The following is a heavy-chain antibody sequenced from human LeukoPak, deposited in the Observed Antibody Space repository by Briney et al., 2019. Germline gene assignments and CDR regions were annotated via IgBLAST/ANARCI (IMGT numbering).Heavy chain of an antibody. Sequence: GGSLRLSCAASGFTFSSYAMSWVRQAPGKGLEGVSAISGSGGSTYYADSVKGRFTISRDNSKDTLYLQMNSLRAEDTAVYYCAKEMGSSTSWVCDYWGQGTLVTVSS. CDR2: ISGSGGST. CDR1: GFTFSSYA. D-gene: IGHD2-2*01. CDR3: AKEMGSSTSWVCDY. J-gene: IGHJ4*02. V-gene: IGHV3-23*01.